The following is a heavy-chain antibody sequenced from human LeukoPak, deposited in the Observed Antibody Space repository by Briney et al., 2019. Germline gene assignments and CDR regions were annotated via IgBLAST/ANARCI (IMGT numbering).Heavy chain of an antibody. D-gene: IGHD6-13*01. CDR3: ARATRGGYSSSWWAR. J-gene: IGHJ4*02. Sequence: PSETLSLTCTVSGGSISSYYWSWIRQPPGKGLEWIGYIYYSGSTNYNPSLKSRVTISVDTSKNQFSLKLSSVTAADTAVYYCARATRGGYSSSWWARWGQGTLVTVSS. CDR1: GGSISSYY. CDR2: IYYSGST. V-gene: IGHV4-59*12.